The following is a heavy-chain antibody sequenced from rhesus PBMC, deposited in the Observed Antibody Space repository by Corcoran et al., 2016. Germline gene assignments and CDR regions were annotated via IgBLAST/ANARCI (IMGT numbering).Heavy chain of an antibody. CDR1: GGSISDSYR. V-gene: IGHV4S10*01. CDR3: AREVVITRFDY. Sequence: QVQLQESGPGVVKPSETLSLTCAVSGGSISDSYRWSWIRQPPGKGLEWIGYIYGSSTSTNYNPSLKSRVTISKDTSKNQFSLKLSSVTAADPTVYYCAREVVITRFDYWGQGVLVTVSS. CDR2: IYGSSTST. J-gene: IGHJ4*01. D-gene: IGHD3-16*01.